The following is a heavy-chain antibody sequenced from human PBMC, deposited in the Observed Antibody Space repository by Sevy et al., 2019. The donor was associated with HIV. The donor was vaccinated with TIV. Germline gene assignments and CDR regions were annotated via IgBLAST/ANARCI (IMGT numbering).Heavy chain of an antibody. CDR2: ISYDGSDK. Sequence: GGSLRLSYAASGFIFSSYGMHWVRQAAGKGLEWVAVISYDGSDKSYADSVKGRFTISRDNSKNTLYLQMNSLRAEDTAVYYCAKDQAFYYDSYIDYWGQGTLVTVSS. J-gene: IGHJ4*02. CDR3: AKDQAFYYDSYIDY. V-gene: IGHV3-30*18. D-gene: IGHD3-22*01. CDR1: GFIFSSYG.